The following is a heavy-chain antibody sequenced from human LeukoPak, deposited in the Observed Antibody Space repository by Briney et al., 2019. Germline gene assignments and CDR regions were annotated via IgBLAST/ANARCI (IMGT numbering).Heavy chain of an antibody. D-gene: IGHD4-23*01. CDR1: GFTFSTYS. CDR3: ARDFGYGGNSVGGYYYGMDV. J-gene: IGHJ6*02. CDR2: ISSSSSYI. Sequence: GGSLRLSCAASGFTFSTYSMNWVRQAPGKGLEWVSSISSSSSYIYYADSVKGRFTISRDNAKNSLYLQMNSLRAEDTAVFYCARDFGYGGNSVGGYYYGMDVWGQGTTVTVSS. V-gene: IGHV3-21*01.